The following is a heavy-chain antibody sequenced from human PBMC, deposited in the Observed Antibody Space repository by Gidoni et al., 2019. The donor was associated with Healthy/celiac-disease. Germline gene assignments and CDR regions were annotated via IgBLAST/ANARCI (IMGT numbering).Heavy chain of an antibody. CDR1: GFTFRSYD. D-gene: IGHD5-18*01. Sequence: EVQLLESGGGLVQPGGSLRLSCAASGFTFRSYDLSWVRQAPGKGLEWVSAISGSGGSTYYADAGKGRFTISRDNSKNTLYRQMNSLRAEDTAVYYWAKGYSYGYPDYFDYWGQGTLVTVSS. CDR3: AKGYSYGYPDYFDY. J-gene: IGHJ4*02. CDR2: ISGSGGST. V-gene: IGHV3-23*01.